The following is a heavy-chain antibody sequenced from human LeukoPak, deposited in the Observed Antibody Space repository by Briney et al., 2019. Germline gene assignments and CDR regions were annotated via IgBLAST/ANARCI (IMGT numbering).Heavy chain of an antibody. D-gene: IGHD2-21*02. V-gene: IGHV3-23*01. Sequence: GGSLRLSCAASGFTFSTYAMSWVRQTPERGLEWVSAISDTGGNTFYADSVKGRFTISRDNSKNTLYLQMNSLRAEDTAVYYCATDRDNSDWQKRFDSWGQGTLVTVSS. J-gene: IGHJ4*02. CDR2: ISDTGGNT. CDR1: GFTFSTYA. CDR3: ATDRDNSDWQKRFDS.